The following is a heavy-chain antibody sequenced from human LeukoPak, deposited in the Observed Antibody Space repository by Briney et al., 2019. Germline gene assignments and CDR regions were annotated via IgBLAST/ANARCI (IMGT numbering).Heavy chain of an antibody. D-gene: IGHD3-10*01. Sequence: ASVRVSCKASGYTFTSYDIHWVRQATGQGLEWMGWMNPNSGKTGYAQRFQGRVTMTRNTSITTAYMELSSLRSEDTAMYYCASLIQNVYYGSEGAGYFDLWGRGTLVTVSS. CDR1: GYTFTSYD. V-gene: IGHV1-8*01. CDR3: ASLIQNVYYGSEGAGYFDL. J-gene: IGHJ2*01. CDR2: MNPNSGKT.